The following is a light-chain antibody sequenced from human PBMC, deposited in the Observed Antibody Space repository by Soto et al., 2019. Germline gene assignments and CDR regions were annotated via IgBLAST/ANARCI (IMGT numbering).Light chain of an antibody. J-gene: IGLJ1*01. CDR1: SSNIGSNT. CDR3: CSYAGSYTFV. V-gene: IGLV1-44*01. Sequence: QSVLTQPPSASGTPGQRVTISCSGSSSNIGSNTVNWYQQLPGTAPKLLIYSNNQRPSGVPDRFSGSKSDNTASLTISGLQAEDEADYYCCSYAGSYTFVFGIGTKVTVL. CDR2: SNN.